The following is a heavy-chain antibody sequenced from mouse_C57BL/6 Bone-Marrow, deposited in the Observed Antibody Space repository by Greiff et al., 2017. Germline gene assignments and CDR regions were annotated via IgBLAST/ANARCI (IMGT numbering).Heavy chain of an antibody. CDR1: GFSLTSYG. D-gene: IGHD2-4*01. CDR2: IWRGGST. Sequence: VQLQQSGPGLVQPSQSLSITCTASGFSLTSYGVHWVRQSPGKGLEWLGVIWRGGSTDYNAAFMSRLSITKDNSKSQVFFKMNSLQADDTAIYYWAPHYHDYGGFAYWGQGTLVTVSA. J-gene: IGHJ3*01. V-gene: IGHV2-5*01. CDR3: APHYHDYGGFAY.